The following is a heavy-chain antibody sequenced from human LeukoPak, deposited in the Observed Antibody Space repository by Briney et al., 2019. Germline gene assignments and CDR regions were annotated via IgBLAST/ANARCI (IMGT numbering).Heavy chain of an antibody. J-gene: IGHJ4*02. CDR1: GGTFSSYA. CDR2: IIPIFGTA. V-gene: IGHV1-69*13. CDR3: ARGYYGSGSYYPVDY. Sequence: SVKVSCKASGGTFSSYAISWVRQAPGQGLEWMGGIIPIFGTANYAQKFQGRVTITADESTSTAYMELSSLRSEDTAVYYCARGYYGSGSYYPVDYWGQGTLVTVSS. D-gene: IGHD3-10*01.